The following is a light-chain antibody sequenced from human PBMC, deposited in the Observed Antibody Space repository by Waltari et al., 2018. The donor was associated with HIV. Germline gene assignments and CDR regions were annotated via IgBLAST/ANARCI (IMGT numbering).Light chain of an antibody. CDR1: SSDVGGSKY. CDR2: EVN. CDR3: NSYAGSNNWV. V-gene: IGLV2-8*01. Sequence: QSALTQPPSASGSPGQSVTISCTGTSSDVGGSKYVSWYQQHPGNAPKLMIYEVNKRPAGVPDRVPGSQYAYTASRTVSGLQADDESDYYCNSYAGSNNWVFGGGTKLTGL. J-gene: IGLJ3*02.